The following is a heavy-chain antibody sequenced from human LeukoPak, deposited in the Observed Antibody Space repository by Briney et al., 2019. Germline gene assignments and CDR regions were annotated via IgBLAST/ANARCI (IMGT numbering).Heavy chain of an antibody. J-gene: IGHJ4*02. V-gene: IGHV4-30-2*01. Sequence: SQTLSLTCAVSGGSISSGGYSWSWIRQPPGKGLEWIGYIYHSGSTYYNPSLKSRVTISVDRSKNQFSLKLSSVTAADTAVYYCARGRYSGYSYGYVQYFDYWGQGTLVTVSS. CDR3: ARGRYSGYSYGYVQYFDY. CDR2: IYHSGST. CDR1: GGSISSGGYS. D-gene: IGHD5-18*01.